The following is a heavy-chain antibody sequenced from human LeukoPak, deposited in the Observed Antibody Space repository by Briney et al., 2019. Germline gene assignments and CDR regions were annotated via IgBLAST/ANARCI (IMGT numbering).Heavy chain of an antibody. CDR2: IKQDGSEK. CDR1: GFTFSSYW. Sequence: GGSLRLSCAASGFTFSSYWMTWVRQAPGKGLEWVANIKQDGSEKYYVDSVKGRFTISRDNAKNSLYLQMNSLRAEDTAVYYCARDSSRRFLEWLLYNWFDPWGQGTLVTVSS. CDR3: ARDSSRRFLEWLLYNWFDP. J-gene: IGHJ5*02. D-gene: IGHD3-3*01. V-gene: IGHV3-7*03.